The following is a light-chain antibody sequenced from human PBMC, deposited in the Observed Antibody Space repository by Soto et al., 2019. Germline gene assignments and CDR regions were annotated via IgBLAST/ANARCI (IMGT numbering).Light chain of an antibody. CDR2: GAS. CDR3: QQYGSSPRT. J-gene: IGKJ1*01. V-gene: IGKV3-20*01. Sequence: EIVLTQSPGTLSLSPGERATLSCRASQSVRSSYLAWYQQKPGQAPRLLFYGASSRATGIPDRFSGSGSGTDFTLTISRLEPEDFALYYCQQYGSSPRTFGQGTKVDI. CDR1: QSVRSSY.